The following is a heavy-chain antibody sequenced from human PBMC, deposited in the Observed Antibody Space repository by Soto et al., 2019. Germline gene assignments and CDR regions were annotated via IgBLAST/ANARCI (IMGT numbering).Heavy chain of an antibody. V-gene: IGHV3-23*02. CDR3: AKVFRSLEWYSLAPFDY. Sequence: GGSLRLSCVASGFTFDTYTLNWVRQAPGKGLKWVSANGSSGSTYYEDSVKVRFTISRHTAKKTLYLRMNSLRVEDTAKYYCAKVFRSLEWYSLAPFDYWGQGARVTSPQ. CDR1: GFTFDTYT. J-gene: IGHJ4*02. D-gene: IGHD3-3*01. CDR2: NGSSGST.